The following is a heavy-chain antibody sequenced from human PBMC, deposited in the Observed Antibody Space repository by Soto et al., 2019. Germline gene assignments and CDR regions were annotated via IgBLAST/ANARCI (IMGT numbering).Heavy chain of an antibody. CDR2: INHSGST. CDR3: VAYYDILTGYPSLYNWFDP. CDR1: GGSFSGYY. Sequence: SETLSLTCAVYGGSFSGYYWSWIRQPPGKGLEWIGEINHSGSTNYNPSLKSRVTISVDTSKNQFSLKLSSVTAADTAVYYCVAYYDILTGYPSLYNWFDPWGPGTLVTVSS. V-gene: IGHV4-34*01. J-gene: IGHJ5*02. D-gene: IGHD3-9*01.